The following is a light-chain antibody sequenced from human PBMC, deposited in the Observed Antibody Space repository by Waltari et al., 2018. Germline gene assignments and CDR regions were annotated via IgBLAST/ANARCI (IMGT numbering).Light chain of an antibody. CDR1: SSDVGSYNL. Sequence: QSALTQPASVSGSPGQPITISCTGTSSDVGSYNLVSWYQQHPGKAPKLMIYEGSKRPSGVSNRFSGSKSGNTASLTISGLQAEDEADYYCCSYAGSSTPWVFGGGTKLTVL. CDR2: EGS. V-gene: IGLV2-23*01. J-gene: IGLJ3*02. CDR3: CSYAGSSTPWV.